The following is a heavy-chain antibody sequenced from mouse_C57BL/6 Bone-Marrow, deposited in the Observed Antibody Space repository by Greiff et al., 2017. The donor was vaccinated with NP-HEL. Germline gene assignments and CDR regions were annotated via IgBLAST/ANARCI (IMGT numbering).Heavy chain of an antibody. D-gene: IGHD1-1*01. Sequence: EVHLVESGGGLVKPGGSLKLSCAASGFTFSSYAMSWVRQTPEKRLEWVATISDGGSYTYYPDNVKGRFTISRDNAENNLYLQMSHLKSEDTAMYYCARDGVITTEPFDYWGQGTTLTVSS. CDR1: GFTFSSYA. V-gene: IGHV5-4*01. CDR3: ARDGVITTEPFDY. J-gene: IGHJ2*01. CDR2: ISDGGSYT.